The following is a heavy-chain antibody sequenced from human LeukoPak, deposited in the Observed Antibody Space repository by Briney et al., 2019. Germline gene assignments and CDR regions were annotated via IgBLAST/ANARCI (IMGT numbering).Heavy chain of an antibody. V-gene: IGHV3-30*02. D-gene: IGHD4-17*01. J-gene: IGHJ3*02. Sequence: PGGSLRLSCAASGFTLSSYGMHWVRQAPGKGLERVAFIRYDGSSNYYADSVKGRFTISRDNSKNTLYLQMNSLRPEDTAVYYCASERDYGDSNAFDMWGQGTMVTVSS. CDR3: ASERDYGDSNAFDM. CDR1: GFTLSSYG. CDR2: IRYDGSSN.